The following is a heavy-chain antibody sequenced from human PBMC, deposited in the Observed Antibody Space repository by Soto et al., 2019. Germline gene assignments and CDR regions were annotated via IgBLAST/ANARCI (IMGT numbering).Heavy chain of an antibody. D-gene: IGHD5-12*01. CDR1: GFTFSSYG. V-gene: IGHV3-30*18. CDR3: AKEAYSGYETGFDY. CDR2: ISYDGSNK. Sequence: QVQLVESGGGVVQPGRSLRLSCAASGFTFSSYGMHWVRQAPGKGLEWVAVISYDGSNKYYADSVKGRFTISRDNSKKPLYLQMNSLKAEDTAVYYCAKEAYSGYETGFDYWGQGTLVTVSS. J-gene: IGHJ4*02.